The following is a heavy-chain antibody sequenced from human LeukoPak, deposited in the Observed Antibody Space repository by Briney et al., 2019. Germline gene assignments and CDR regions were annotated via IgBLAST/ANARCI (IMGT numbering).Heavy chain of an antibody. CDR1: GFTFSSYT. D-gene: IGHD7-27*01. Sequence: GGSLRLSCAASGFTFSSYTMSWVRQAPGKGLEWVSTITTSDGNTYHADSVKGRFTVSRDNSKNTLFLQMNSLRAEDTAVYYCAKDGGLWVSAHWGDSWGRGTLVTVSS. CDR2: ITTSDGNT. J-gene: IGHJ4*02. V-gene: IGHV3-23*01. CDR3: AKDGGLWVSAHWGDS.